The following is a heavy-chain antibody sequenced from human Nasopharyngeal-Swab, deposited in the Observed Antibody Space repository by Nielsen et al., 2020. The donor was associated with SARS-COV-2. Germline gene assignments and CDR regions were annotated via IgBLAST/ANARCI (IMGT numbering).Heavy chain of an antibody. CDR1: GYTFTSYD. CDR2: MNPNSGNT. CDR3: AYTDLYSSSWHNFDY. V-gene: IGHV1-8*01. Sequence: SVNVSCKASGYTFTSYDINWVRQATGKGLEWMGRMNPNSGNTGYAQKFQGRVTMTRNTSISTAYMELSSLRSEDTAVYYCAYTDLYSSSWHNFDYWGQGTLVTVSS. D-gene: IGHD6-13*01. J-gene: IGHJ4*02.